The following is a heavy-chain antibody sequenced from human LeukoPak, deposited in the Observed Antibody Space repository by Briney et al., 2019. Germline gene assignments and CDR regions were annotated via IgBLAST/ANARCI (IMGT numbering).Heavy chain of an antibody. CDR3: ARGSYDSGSYNPLKFDY. Sequence: GGPVKVSCKASGYTFTSYYIHWVRQAPGQGLEWMGIINPSGGSTSNAQNFQGRVTMTRDTSISTAYMELSRLRSDDTAVYYCARGSYDSGSYNPLKFDYWGQGTLVTVSS. CDR2: INPSGGST. V-gene: IGHV1-46*01. D-gene: IGHD3-10*01. J-gene: IGHJ4*02. CDR1: GYTFTSYY.